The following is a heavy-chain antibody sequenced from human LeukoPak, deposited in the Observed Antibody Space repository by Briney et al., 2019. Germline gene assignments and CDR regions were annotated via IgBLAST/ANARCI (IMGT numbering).Heavy chain of an antibody. CDR2: ISYDGSNK. D-gene: IGHD3-10*01. V-gene: IGHV3-30*18. Sequence: GRSLRLSCAASGFTFSSYGMHWVRQAPGKGLECVAVISYDGSNKYYADSVKGRFTISRDNSKNTLYLQMNSLRAEDTAVYYCAKDLSWFGEFPLPDYWGQGTLVTVSS. CDR1: GFTFSSYG. J-gene: IGHJ4*02. CDR3: AKDLSWFGEFPLPDY.